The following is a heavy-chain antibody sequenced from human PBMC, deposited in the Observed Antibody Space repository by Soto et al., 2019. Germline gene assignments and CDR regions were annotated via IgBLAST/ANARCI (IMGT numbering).Heavy chain of an antibody. CDR2: ISDTGETT. CDR1: GFTCKSYA. V-gene: IGHV3-23*01. D-gene: IGHD3-9*01. Sequence: EVQLLESGGVLVQPGGSLRLSCEASGFTCKSYAMSWVRQAPGRGLEWVSAISDTGETTYYADSVRGRFSISRDNSKNSLYLQMNSLRAEDTAVYYCAKDKSDVLTGYYLSYFDYWGQGTLVTVSS. CDR3: AKDKSDVLTGYYLSYFDY. J-gene: IGHJ4*02.